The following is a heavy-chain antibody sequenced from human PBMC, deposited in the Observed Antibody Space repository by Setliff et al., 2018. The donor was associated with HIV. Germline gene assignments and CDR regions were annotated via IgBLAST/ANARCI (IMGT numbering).Heavy chain of an antibody. CDR1: GYTFTSYH. CDR3: AKDSGAWSVDH. D-gene: IGHD2-15*01. CDR2: TNPNSGRT. V-gene: IGHV1-46*01. J-gene: IGHJ5*02. Sequence: ASVKVACKASGYTFTSYHIHWARQAPGQGLEWMTITNPNSGRTTYAQKFQGRVTVTRDTSTSTVFMEVNSLRVEDTAVYYCAKDSGAWSVDHWGQGTLVTVSS.